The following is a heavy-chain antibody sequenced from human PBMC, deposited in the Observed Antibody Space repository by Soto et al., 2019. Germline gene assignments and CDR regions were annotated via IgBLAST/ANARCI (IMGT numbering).Heavy chain of an antibody. CDR1: GGSISSGGYY. V-gene: IGHV4-31*03. J-gene: IGHJ4*02. CDR2: IYDNDST. D-gene: IGHD6-19*01. Sequence: PSDTLCLTCTVSGGSISSGGYYWSWIRQHPGKGLEWIGYIYDNDSTYYNPSLKSRVTMSVDMSRSQFSLKLSSVTAADTAVYYCARHHMAATDMYFDFWGQGTLVTVSS. CDR3: ARHHMAATDMYFDF.